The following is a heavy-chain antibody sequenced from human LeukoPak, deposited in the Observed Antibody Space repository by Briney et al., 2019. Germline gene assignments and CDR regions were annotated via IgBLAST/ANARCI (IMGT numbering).Heavy chain of an antibody. CDR3: VGATPFLY. Sequence: PGGSLRLSCAASGFTFSTYEMNWVRQAPGKGLEWVSHISSSGSTIYYADSVKGRFTISRDNAKNSLYLQMNSLRAEDTAVYYCVGATPFLYWGQGTLVTVSS. J-gene: IGHJ4*02. V-gene: IGHV3-48*03. CDR1: GFTFSTYE. CDR2: ISSSGSTI. D-gene: IGHD2/OR15-2a*01.